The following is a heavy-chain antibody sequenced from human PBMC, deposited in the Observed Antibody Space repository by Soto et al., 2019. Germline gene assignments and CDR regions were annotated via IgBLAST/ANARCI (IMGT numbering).Heavy chain of an antibody. Sequence: SETLSLTCTVSGGSISSYYWSWIRHPPGKGLEWIGYIYYSGSTNYNPSLKSRVTISVDTSKNQFSLKLSSVTAADTAVYYCASASDILTGYFDDWGQGTLVTVSS. V-gene: IGHV4-59*01. CDR2: IYYSGST. CDR3: ASASDILTGYFDD. J-gene: IGHJ4*02. CDR1: GGSISSYY. D-gene: IGHD3-9*01.